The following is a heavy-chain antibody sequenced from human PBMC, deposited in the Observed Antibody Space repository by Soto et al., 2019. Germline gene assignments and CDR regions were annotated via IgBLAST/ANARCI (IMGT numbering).Heavy chain of an antibody. CDR2: VSAYNGHT. J-gene: IGHJ4*02. CDR1: GYTFTASG. CDR3: SRLADYAASDQYHFDN. V-gene: IGHV1-18*01. D-gene: IGHD4-17*01. Sequence: QVQLVQSGAEVKKPGASLKVSCKASGYTFTASGIAWVRQAPGQGLEWMGWVSAYNGHTEYSQKFLGRVAMNTATSARTAYLELRSLRSADAAVYYCSRLADYAASDQYHFDNCGQGTLVTVSS.